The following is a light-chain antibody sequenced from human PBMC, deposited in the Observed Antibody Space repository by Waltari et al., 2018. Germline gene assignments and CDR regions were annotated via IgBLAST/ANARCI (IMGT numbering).Light chain of an antibody. Sequence: IVMTQSPAPLSVSPGGRATLSCRARQSVSSKLAWYQQKPGQAPRLLIYGASTRATGIPARFSGSGSGTEFTLTISSLQSEDFAVYYCHQYNNWPRTFGQGTKVEIK. CDR2: GAS. J-gene: IGKJ1*01. CDR3: HQYNNWPRT. V-gene: IGKV3-15*01. CDR1: QSVSSK.